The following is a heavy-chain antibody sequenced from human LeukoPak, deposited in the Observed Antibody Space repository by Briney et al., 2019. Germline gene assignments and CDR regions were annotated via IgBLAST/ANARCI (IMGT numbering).Heavy chain of an antibody. CDR3: AKDVGSWFDS. CDR2: ISYDGSNK. V-gene: IGHV3-30*18. J-gene: IGHJ5*01. CDR1: GFTFSSYG. D-gene: IGHD1-26*01. Sequence: PGGSLRLSCAASGFTFSSYGMHWVRQAPGKGLEWVAVISYDGSNKYYADSVKDRFTISRDNSKNTLYLQMNSLRAEDTAVYYCAKDVGSWFDSWGQGTLVTVSS.